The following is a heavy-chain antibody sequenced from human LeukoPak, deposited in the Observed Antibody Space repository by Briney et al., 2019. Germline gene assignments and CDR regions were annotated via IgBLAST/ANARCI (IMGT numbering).Heavy chain of an antibody. D-gene: IGHD4-23*01. CDR2: IYTSGST. J-gene: IGHJ2*01. Sequence: PSETLSLTCTVSGGSISSANYYWSWIRQPAGKGLEWIGRIYTSGSTNYNPSLRSRVTISVDTSKNQFSLKLRSVTAADTAVYYCARGRSGDYGGVVYWYFDLWGRGTLVTVSS. V-gene: IGHV4-61*02. CDR3: ARGRSGDYGGVVYWYFDL. CDR1: GGSISSANYY.